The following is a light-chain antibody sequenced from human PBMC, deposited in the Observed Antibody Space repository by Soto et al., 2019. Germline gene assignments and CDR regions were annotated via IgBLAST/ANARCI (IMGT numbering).Light chain of an antibody. V-gene: IGKV1-39*01. CDR3: QQSYSTPLT. CDR2: AAS. Sequence: TLSTQYTSSLSASVGDRVTITCRASQSISTYLNWYQQKPGKAPKLLIYAASSLQSGVPSRSSGSGSGTDFTLTISSLLPEDVATYYCQQSYSTPLTCGGGTKVDIK. J-gene: IGKJ4*01. CDR1: QSISTY.